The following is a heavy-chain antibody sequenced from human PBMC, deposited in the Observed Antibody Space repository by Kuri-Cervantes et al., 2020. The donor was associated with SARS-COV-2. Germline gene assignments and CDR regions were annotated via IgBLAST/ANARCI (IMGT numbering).Heavy chain of an antibody. CDR3: ARHSYDFWSGSEPFDY. V-gene: IGHV4-38-2*02. CDR2: IYHSGST. Sequence: GSLRLSCTVSGYSISSSYYWGWIRQPPGKGLEWIGSIYHSGSTYYNPSLKSRVTISVDTSKNQFSLKLSSVTAADTAVYYCARHSYDFWSGSEPFDYWGQGTLVTVSS. D-gene: IGHD3-3*01. J-gene: IGHJ4*02. CDR1: GYSISSSYY.